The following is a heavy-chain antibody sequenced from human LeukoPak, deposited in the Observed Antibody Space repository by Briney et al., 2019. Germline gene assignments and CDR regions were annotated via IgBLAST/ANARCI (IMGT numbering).Heavy chain of an antibody. CDR3: AKGLLLWFGELSLFDY. Sequence: GGSLRLSCEASGFSFPYGMSWVRQAPGKGLEWVSAISGSGGSTYYADSVKGRFTISRDNSKNTLYLQMNSLRAEDTAVYYCAKGLLLWFGELSLFDYWGQGTLVTVSS. CDR2: ISGSGGST. CDR1: GFSFPYG. J-gene: IGHJ4*02. V-gene: IGHV3-23*01. D-gene: IGHD3-10*01.